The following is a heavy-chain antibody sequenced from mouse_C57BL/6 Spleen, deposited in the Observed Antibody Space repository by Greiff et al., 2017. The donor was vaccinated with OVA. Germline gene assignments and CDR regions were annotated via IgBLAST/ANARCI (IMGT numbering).Heavy chain of an antibody. CDR3: ARRGHMIEGYFDY. D-gene: IGHD3-1*01. CDR2: INPKNGVT. Sequence: VQLQQSGPELVKPGASVKMSCKASGYTFTDYNMHWVKQSHGKSLAWIGYINPKNGVTSYNQKFKGKATLTVNKYSSTAYMALRSLTSEDSAVYYCARRGHMIEGYFDYWGQGTTLTVSS. J-gene: IGHJ2*01. V-gene: IGHV1-22*01. CDR1: GYTFTDYN.